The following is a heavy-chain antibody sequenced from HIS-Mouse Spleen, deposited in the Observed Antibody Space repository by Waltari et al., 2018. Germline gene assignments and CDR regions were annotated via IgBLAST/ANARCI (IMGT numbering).Heavy chain of an antibody. CDR3: ARSNWYFDY. Sequence: EVQLVESVGGLVQPGGSLRLSCAASGFTVSSNYMSWVRQAPGKGLEWVSVIYSGGSTYDADSVKGRFTISRDNSKNTLYLQLNSLRAEDTAVYYCARSNWYFDYWGQGTLVTVSS. V-gene: IGHV3-66*01. J-gene: IGHJ4*02. D-gene: IGHD7-27*01. CDR1: GFTVSSNY. CDR2: IYSGGST.